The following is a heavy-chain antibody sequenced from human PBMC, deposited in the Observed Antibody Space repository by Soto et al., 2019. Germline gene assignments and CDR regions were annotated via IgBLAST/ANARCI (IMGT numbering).Heavy chain of an antibody. V-gene: IGHV3-15*07. J-gene: IGHJ4*02. CDR3: TTDPVTMIVVVPSSG. D-gene: IGHD3-22*01. CDR2: IKSKTDGGTT. CDR1: CFTFSNAW. Sequence: GALRLSCAASCFTFSNAWMDWLRQAPGKGLEWVGRIKSKTDGGTTDYAAPVKGRFTISRDDSKNTLYLQMNSLKTEDTAVYYCTTDPVTMIVVVPSSGWGQGTLVTVSS.